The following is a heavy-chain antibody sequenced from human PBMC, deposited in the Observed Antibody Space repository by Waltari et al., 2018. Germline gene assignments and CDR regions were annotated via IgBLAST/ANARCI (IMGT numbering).Heavy chain of an antibody. CDR3: ARDCGGDCYVSNYYGMDV. V-gene: IGHV4-4*09. CDR2: IYTSGST. D-gene: IGHD2-21*01. Sequence: VQLVESGGGLVKPGGSLRLSCAASGFTFSSYSMNWVRQAPGKGLEWIGYIYTSGSTNYNPSLKSRVTISVDTSKNQFSLKLSSVTAADTAVYYCARDCGGDCYVSNYYGMDVWGQGTTVTVSS. CDR1: GFTFSSYS. J-gene: IGHJ6*02.